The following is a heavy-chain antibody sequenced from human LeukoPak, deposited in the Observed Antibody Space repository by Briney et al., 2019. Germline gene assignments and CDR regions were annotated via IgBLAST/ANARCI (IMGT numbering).Heavy chain of an antibody. CDR3: ARESIVVVPTTIDDASDI. V-gene: IGHV3-7*01. CDR2: IKQDGSEQ. CDR1: GFTFSSYA. J-gene: IGHJ3*02. D-gene: IGHD2-2*02. Sequence: PGGSLRLSCAASGFTFSSYAMSWVRQAPGKGLEWVANIKQDGSEQFYLDSVKGRFTISRDNAKNALYLQMHSLRVEDTAVYYCARESIVVVPTTIDDASDIWGQGTMVTVSS.